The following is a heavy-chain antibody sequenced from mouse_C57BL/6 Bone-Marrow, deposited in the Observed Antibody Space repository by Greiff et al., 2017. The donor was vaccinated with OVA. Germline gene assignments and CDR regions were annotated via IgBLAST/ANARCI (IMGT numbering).Heavy chain of an antibody. V-gene: IGHV1-5*01. D-gene: IGHD2-10*02. J-gene: IGHJ2*01. CDR3: TRLASIYFDY. CDR2: IYPGNSDT. Sequence: VQLQQSGTVLARPGASVKMSCKTSGYTFTSYWMHWVKQRPGQGLEWIGVIYPGNSDTSYNQKFKGKAKLTAVTSASTAYMELSSLTNEDSAVYYCTRLASIYFDYWGQGTTLTVSS. CDR1: GYTFTSYW.